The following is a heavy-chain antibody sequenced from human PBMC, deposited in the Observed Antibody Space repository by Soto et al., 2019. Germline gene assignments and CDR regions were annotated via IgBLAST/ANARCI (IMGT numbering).Heavy chain of an antibody. Sequence: ASVKVSCKASGGTFSSYAISWVRQAPGQGLEWMGGIIPIFGTANYAQKFQGRVTITADESTSTAYMELSSLRSEDTAVYYCARDRGLAVGANDYWGQGTLVTVSS. CDR1: GGTFSSYA. J-gene: IGHJ4*02. V-gene: IGHV1-69*13. D-gene: IGHD6-19*01. CDR2: IIPIFGTA. CDR3: ARDRGLAVGANDY.